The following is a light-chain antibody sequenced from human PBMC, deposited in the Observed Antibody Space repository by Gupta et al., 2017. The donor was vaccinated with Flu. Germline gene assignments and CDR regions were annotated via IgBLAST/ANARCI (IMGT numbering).Light chain of an antibody. Sequence: NCKSSQNVLYISNNKNYLAWYQQKPGQPPKLLISWASTRESGVPDRFSGSGSRTDFTLTISSLQAEDVAVYYCQQYYTTPWTFGQGTSVEIK. CDR1: QNVLYISNNKNY. CDR2: WAS. CDR3: QQYYTTPWT. J-gene: IGKJ1*01. V-gene: IGKV4-1*01.